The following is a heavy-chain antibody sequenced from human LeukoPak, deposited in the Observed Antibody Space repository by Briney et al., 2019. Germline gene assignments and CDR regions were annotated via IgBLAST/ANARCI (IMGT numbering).Heavy chain of an antibody. V-gene: IGHV3-48*03. CDR1: GFTFSSYE. CDR3: AELGITMIGGV. J-gene: IGHJ6*04. Sequence: GGSLRLSCAASGFTFSSYEMNWVRQAPGQGLEWVSYISSSGSTIYYADSVKGRFTISRDNDKNSLYLQMNSLRAEDTAVYYCAELGITMIGGVWGKGTTVTISS. D-gene: IGHD3-10*02. CDR2: ISSSGSTI.